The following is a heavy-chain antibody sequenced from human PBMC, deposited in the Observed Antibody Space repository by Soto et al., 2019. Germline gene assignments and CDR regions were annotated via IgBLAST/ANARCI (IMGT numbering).Heavy chain of an antibody. CDR1: GFTFRGDA. D-gene: IGHD1-1*01. J-gene: IGHJ4*02. Sequence: GSLRLSCAASGFTFRGDAMSWVRQAPGKGLEWVSSISGSGEMTHYAESVKGRFTISSENSKNTLYLQMESLRAEDTALYYCARSEMTYNWNDWGQGTLVTVSS. CDR2: ISGSGEMT. V-gene: IGHV3-23*01. CDR3: ARSEMTYNWND.